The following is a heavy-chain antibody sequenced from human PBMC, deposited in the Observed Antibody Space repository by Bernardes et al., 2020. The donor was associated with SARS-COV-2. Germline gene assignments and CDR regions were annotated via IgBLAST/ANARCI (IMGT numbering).Heavy chain of an antibody. J-gene: IGHJ5*02. V-gene: IGHV4-61*08. Sequence: SETLSLTCTVSGDSVTTGGFYWSWIRQSPGKGLEWIGYVHYTGNTKYNPSLEGPVTISIDTSKHQFSLNLTSVTAANTAVYSCAGGGRAPAMVGGVTNWFDPCGQGTQVTLSS. D-gene: IGHD3-10*01. CDR2: VHYTGNT. CDR1: GDSVTTGGFY. CDR3: AGGGRAPAMVGGVTNWFDP.